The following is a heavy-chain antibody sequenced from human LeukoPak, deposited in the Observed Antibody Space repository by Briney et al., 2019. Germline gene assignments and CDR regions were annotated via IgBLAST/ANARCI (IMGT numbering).Heavy chain of an antibody. V-gene: IGHV3-30*03. CDR2: ISYDGSNK. D-gene: IGHD1-26*01. CDR3: ARRTRGSWVDY. Sequence: PGGSLRLSCAASGFTFSTYGMHWVRQAPGKGLEWVAVISYDGSNKYYADSVKGRFTISRDNSKNTLSLQMNSLRAEDTAVNYCARRTRGSWVDYWGQGTLVTVSS. J-gene: IGHJ4*02. CDR1: GFTFSTYG.